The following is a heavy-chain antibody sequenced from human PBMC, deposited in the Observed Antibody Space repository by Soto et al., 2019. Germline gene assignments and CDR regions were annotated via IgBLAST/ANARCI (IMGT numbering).Heavy chain of an antibody. CDR1: GFNFNKYA. CDR3: AKADGKQWLLPHLEN. CDR2: ISCCGGTA. D-gene: IGHD6-19*01. J-gene: IGHJ4*02. Sequence: VQLLESGGALVRPAESLRLSCAASGFNFNKYAMSWVRQAPGEGLEWVSGISCCGGTASYEDSVKGRFTIASDDAKNTLYLDMNSLRVEDTAEYYGAKADGKQWLLPHLENWGRGTLVTVS. V-gene: IGHV3-23*01.